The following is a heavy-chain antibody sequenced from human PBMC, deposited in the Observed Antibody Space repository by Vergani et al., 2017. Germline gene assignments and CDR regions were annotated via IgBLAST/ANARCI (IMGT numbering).Heavy chain of an antibody. CDR1: GFTFSSYA. CDR3: ASLPWPSGKMYYDLWSGDDIDY. V-gene: IGHV3-30*04. J-gene: IGHJ4*02. Sequence: QVQLVESGGGVVQPGRSLRLSCAASGFTFSSYAMHWVRQAPGKGLEWVAVISYDGSNKYYADSVKGRFTISRDNSKNTLYLQMNSLRAEDTAVYYCASLPWPSGKMYYDLWSGDDIDYWGQGTLVTVSS. D-gene: IGHD3-3*01. CDR2: ISYDGSNK.